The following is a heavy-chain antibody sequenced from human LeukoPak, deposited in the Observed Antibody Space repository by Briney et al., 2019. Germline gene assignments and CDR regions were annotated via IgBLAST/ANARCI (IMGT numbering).Heavy chain of an antibody. CDR3: ARWKDTALFPYYFDY. V-gene: IGHV4-34*01. CDR1: GVSFSVFY. CDR2: INHSGST. Sequence: SETLSLTCAVYGVSFSVFYWSCIPQPPGKGLELIVEINHSGSTKYNPSPKSRDTISLDTSKNQFSLKLSSGTAADTAVYYCARWKDTALFPYYFDYWGQGTLVTVSS. D-gene: IGHD5-18*01. J-gene: IGHJ4*02.